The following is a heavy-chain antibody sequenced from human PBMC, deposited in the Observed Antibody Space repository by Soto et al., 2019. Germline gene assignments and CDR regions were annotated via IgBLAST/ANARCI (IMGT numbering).Heavy chain of an antibody. D-gene: IGHD3-10*01. CDR1: GYTFTGYY. Sequence: GASVKVSCKASGYTFTGYYMHWVRQAPGQGLEWMGWINPNSGGTNYAQKFQGWVTMTRDTSISTAYMELSRLRSDDTAVYYCARASGGNYYYGSGSYPRYFDYWGQGTLVTVSS. V-gene: IGHV1-2*04. J-gene: IGHJ4*02. CDR2: INPNSGGT. CDR3: ARASGGNYYYGSGSYPRYFDY.